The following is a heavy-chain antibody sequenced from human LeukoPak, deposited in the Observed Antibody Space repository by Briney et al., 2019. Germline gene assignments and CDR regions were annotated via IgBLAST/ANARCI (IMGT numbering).Heavy chain of an antibody. V-gene: IGHV3-11*06. CDR2: ISSSSSYT. CDR3: ASDLLHYSYAMDV. CDR1: GFTFSDYY. J-gene: IGHJ6*02. Sequence: GGSLRLSCAASGFTFSDYYMSWIRQAPGKGLEWVSYISSSSSYTNYADSVKGRFTISRDNAKNSLYLQMNSLRAEDTAVYYCASDLLHYSYAMDVWGQGTTVTVSS. D-gene: IGHD2-15*01.